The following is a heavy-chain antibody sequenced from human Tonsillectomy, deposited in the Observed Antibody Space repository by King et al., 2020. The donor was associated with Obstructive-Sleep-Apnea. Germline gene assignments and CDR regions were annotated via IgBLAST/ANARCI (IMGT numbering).Heavy chain of an antibody. Sequence: VQLVESGGGLVQPGGSLRLSCAASGFTFSSYWMTWVRQAPGKGLEWVANIKQDGSEKYYVDSVKGRFTISRDNAKNSLYLQMNSLRAEDTSVYYCARVVVVAVTWFDPWGQGTLVTVSS. D-gene: IGHD2-15*01. CDR2: IKQDGSEK. CDR1: GFTFSSYW. V-gene: IGHV3-7*01. CDR3: ARVVVVAVTWFDP. J-gene: IGHJ5*02.